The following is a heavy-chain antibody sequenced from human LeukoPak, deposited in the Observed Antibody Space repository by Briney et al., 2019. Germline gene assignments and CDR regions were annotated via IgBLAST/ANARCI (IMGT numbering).Heavy chain of an antibody. CDR3: AISIAAAGTVDAFDI. Sequence: GGSLRLSCAASGFTFSSYAMHWVRQAPCKGLEWAAVISYDGSNKYYADSVKGRFTISRDNSKNTLYLQMNSLRAEDTAVYYCAISIAAAGTVDAFDIWGQGTMVTVSS. CDR2: ISYDGSNK. CDR1: GFTFSSYA. D-gene: IGHD6-13*01. J-gene: IGHJ3*02. V-gene: IGHV3-30-3*01.